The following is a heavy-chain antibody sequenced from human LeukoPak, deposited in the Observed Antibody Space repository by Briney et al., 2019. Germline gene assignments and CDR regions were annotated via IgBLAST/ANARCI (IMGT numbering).Heavy chain of an antibody. J-gene: IGHJ4*02. Sequence: PSETLSLTCTVSGGSISSYYWSWIRQPAGKGLEWIGRIYTSGSTNYNPSLKRRVTISVDTSKNQFSLKLSSVTAADTALYFCARDDTYFYDSSGHGFDFWGQGTLVTVSS. CDR1: GGSISSYY. CDR2: IYTSGST. V-gene: IGHV4-4*07. D-gene: IGHD3-22*01. CDR3: ARDDTYFYDSSGHGFDF.